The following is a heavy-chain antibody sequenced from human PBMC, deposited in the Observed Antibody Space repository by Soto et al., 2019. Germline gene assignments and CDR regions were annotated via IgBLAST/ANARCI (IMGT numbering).Heavy chain of an antibody. D-gene: IGHD2-2*02. Sequence: ASVKVSCKASGYTFTAYHMYWVRQAPGQGLEWMGWMNPNSGGANYAQKFRGWVTMTRDTSISTAYMEMSRVTSDDTAVYYCAKEGRGYCSSTSCYRDYYYYGMDVWGQGTTVTVSS. J-gene: IGHJ6*02. CDR3: AKEGRGYCSSTSCYRDYYYYGMDV. V-gene: IGHV1-2*04. CDR1: GYTFTAYH. CDR2: MNPNSGGA.